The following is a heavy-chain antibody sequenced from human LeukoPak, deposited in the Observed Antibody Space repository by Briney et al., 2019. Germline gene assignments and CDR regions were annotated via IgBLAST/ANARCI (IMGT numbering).Heavy chain of an antibody. V-gene: IGHV3-74*01. Sequence: PGGSLRLSCAASGFTFSSYWMHWVRRAPGNGLVWVSHISGDGSRTSYADSVKGRFTISRDNAKNTLYLQMNSLRDEDTAVYYCARDRGYCIDCWGQGTLVTVSS. CDR1: GFTFSSYW. D-gene: IGHD2-15*01. CDR2: ISGDGSRT. J-gene: IGHJ4*02. CDR3: ARDRGYCIDC.